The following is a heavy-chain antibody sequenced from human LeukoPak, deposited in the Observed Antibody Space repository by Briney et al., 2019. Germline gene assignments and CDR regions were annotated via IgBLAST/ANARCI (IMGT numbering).Heavy chain of an antibody. D-gene: IGHD3-10*01. Sequence: ASVKVSCKSSGGTFSSYAIGWVRQAPGQGLEWMGGIIPMFRTANYAQKFQGRVTITADESTSTAYMEPSSLRSEDTAVYYCARRVRRGVSHPPHYYYYYAMDVWGKGTTITVSA. CDR3: ARRVRRGVSHPPHYYYYYAMDV. CDR2: IIPMFRTA. J-gene: IGHJ6*04. V-gene: IGHV1-69*01. CDR1: GGTFSSYA.